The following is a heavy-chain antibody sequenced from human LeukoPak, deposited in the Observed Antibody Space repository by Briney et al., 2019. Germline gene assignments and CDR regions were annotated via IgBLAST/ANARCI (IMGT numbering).Heavy chain of an antibody. CDR2: IFYSGST. Sequence: SETLSLTCTVSGGSINRSSRYYWGWIRQPPGKGLEWIGSIFYSGSTYYNPSLKSRVTISVDTSNNQFSLKLTSVTAADTAVYYCARHVPSTIFFNWFDPWGQGTLVTVSS. V-gene: IGHV4-39*01. CDR1: GGSINRSSRYY. J-gene: IGHJ5*02. D-gene: IGHD3-3*01. CDR3: ARHVPSTIFFNWFDP.